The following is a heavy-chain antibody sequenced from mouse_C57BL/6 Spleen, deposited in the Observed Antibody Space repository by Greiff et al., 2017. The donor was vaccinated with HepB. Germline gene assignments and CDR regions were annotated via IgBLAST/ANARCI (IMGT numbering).Heavy chain of an antibody. V-gene: IGHV1-77*01. D-gene: IGHD2-1*01. CDR3: ARSRIYYDNYFPLDY. Sequence: QVQLQQSGAELVKPGASVKISCKASGYTFTDYYINWVKQRPGQGLEWIGKIGPGSGSTYYNEKFKGKATLTADKSSSTAYMQRSSLTSEDSAVYFCARSRIYYDNYFPLDYWGQGTTLTVSS. J-gene: IGHJ2*01. CDR1: GYTFTDYY. CDR2: IGPGSGST.